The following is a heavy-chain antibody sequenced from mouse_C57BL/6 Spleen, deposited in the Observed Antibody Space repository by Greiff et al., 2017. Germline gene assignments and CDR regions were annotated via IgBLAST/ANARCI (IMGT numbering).Heavy chain of an antibody. CDR3: ARGQLRPLYFDV. J-gene: IGHJ1*03. CDR1: GFTFSDYG. D-gene: IGHD3-2*02. V-gene: IGHV5-17*01. CDR2: ISSGSSTI. Sequence: EVHLVESGGGLVKPGGSLKLSCAASGFTFSDYGMHWVRQAPEKGLEWVAYISSGSSTIDYADTVKGRFTISRDKAKNTLFLQMASLRSEDTAMNYCARGQLRPLYFDVWGTGTTVTVSS.